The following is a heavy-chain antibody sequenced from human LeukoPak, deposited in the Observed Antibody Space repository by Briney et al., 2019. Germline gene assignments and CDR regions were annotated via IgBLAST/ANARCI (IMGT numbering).Heavy chain of an antibody. D-gene: IGHD3-22*01. CDR2: MNPNSGNA. Sequence: ASVKVSCKASGYTFTSYDINWVRQATGQGLEWMGWMNPNSGNASYAQKFQGRVTMTRNTSINTAYMELSSLRSEDTAVYYCATLIVVTNAFDMWGQGTRVPVSS. CDR1: GYTFTSYD. V-gene: IGHV1-8*01. J-gene: IGHJ3*02. CDR3: ATLIVVTNAFDM.